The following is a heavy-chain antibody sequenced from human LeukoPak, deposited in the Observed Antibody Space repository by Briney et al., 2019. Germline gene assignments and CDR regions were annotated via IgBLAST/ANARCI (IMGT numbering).Heavy chain of an antibody. Sequence: SETLSLTCAVYGGSFGGYYWNLIRQPPGMGLEWIGEINESGSTNYNPSLKSRVTISVDTPKRQFSLKLSSVTAADTAVYYCARASAYSISSGVNLWGQGTLVTVSS. CDR3: ARASAYSISSGVNL. V-gene: IGHV4-34*01. CDR2: INESGST. CDR1: GGSFGGYY. J-gene: IGHJ5*02. D-gene: IGHD6-6*01.